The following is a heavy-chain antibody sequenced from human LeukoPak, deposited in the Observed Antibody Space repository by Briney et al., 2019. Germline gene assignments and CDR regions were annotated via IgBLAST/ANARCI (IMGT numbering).Heavy chain of an antibody. J-gene: IGHJ4*02. CDR1: GFTVITND. CDR3: ARGVEPLAAYTLAD. D-gene: IGHD3-16*01. CDR2: LYSDGNT. V-gene: IGHV3-53*01. Sequence: GGSLSLSCAASGFTVITNDMTWVRQAPGKGLEWVSVLYSDGNTKYADSVQGRFTISRDNSKNTLYLEMNSLSPDDTAVYYCARGVEPLAAYTLADWGQGALVTVSS.